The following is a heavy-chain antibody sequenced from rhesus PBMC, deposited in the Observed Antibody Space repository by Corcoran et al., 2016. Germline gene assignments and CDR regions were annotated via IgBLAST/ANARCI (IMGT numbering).Heavy chain of an antibody. CDR2: IDGGGGRT. CDR1: GGSISDSYR. CDR3: ARIGAVYSGYRYDY. V-gene: IGHV4-92*01. D-gene: IGHD5-24*01. Sequence: QVQLQESGPGAGKPSETLSLTCAVSGGSISDSYRWRWIRQPAGKGLEWIGRIDGGGGRTDYNPSLKSRVTISTDTSKNQFSLRLRVVTAADTAVYYCARIGAVYSGYRYDYWGQGVLVTVSS. J-gene: IGHJ4*01.